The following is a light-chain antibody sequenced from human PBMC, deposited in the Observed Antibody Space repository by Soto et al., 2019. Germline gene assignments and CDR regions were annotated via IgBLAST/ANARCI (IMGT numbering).Light chain of an antibody. CDR2: GAS. V-gene: IGKV3-15*01. CDR3: QQYGSSPGT. CDR1: QSVSSN. J-gene: IGKJ1*01. Sequence: EIVMTQSPATLSVSPGETASLSCRASQSVSSNLAWYQQKPGQAPRLLIYGASTRATGIPARFSGSGSGTDFTLTISRLEPEDFAVYYCQQYGSSPGTFGQGTKVDIK.